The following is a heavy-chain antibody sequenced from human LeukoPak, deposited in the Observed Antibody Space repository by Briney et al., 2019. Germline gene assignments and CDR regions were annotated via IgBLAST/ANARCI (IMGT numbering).Heavy chain of an antibody. J-gene: IGHJ6*03. CDR3: ARLVSYFDWLLSDYYYYYMDV. V-gene: IGHV1-2*02. D-gene: IGHD3-9*01. CDR1: GYTFTGYY. Sequence: ASVKVSCKASGYTFTGYYMHWVRQAPGQGLGWMGWINPNSGGTNYAQKLQGRVTMTTDTSTSTAYMELRSLRSDDTAVYYCARLVSYFDWLLSDYYYYYMDVWGKGTTVTISS. CDR2: INPNSGGT.